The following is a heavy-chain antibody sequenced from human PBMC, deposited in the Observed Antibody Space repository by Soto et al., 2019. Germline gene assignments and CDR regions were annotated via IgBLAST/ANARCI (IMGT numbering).Heavy chain of an antibody. J-gene: IGHJ3*02. CDR1: GGSIGSYY. V-gene: IGHV4-59*01. D-gene: IGHD3-22*01. CDR2: IYYSGST. CDR3: GRGDYYDDSTGYYGHDAFDI. Sequence: QVQLQESGPGLVKPSETLSLTCTVSGGSIGSYYWSWIRQPPGKGLEWIGYIYYSGSTNYNPSLKSRLTRSVDTSKNQFSLKLSSVTAADTAVYYCGRGDYYDDSTGYYGHDAFDIWGQGTMVTVSS.